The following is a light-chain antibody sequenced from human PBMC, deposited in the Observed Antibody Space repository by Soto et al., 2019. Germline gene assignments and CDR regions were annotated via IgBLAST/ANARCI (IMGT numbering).Light chain of an antibody. V-gene: IGKV1-39*01. CDR2: GAS. J-gene: IGKJ1*01. Sequence: DIQMTQSPSSLSASVGDRVTIACRSSQSMSDYLNWYQEKPGEAPRLLMYGASRLQSGVPSRFSGSGSGTDFTLTISSLQPEDSATYYCQQSFITPWTXGQGTKVDIK. CDR3: QQSFITPWT. CDR1: QSMSDY.